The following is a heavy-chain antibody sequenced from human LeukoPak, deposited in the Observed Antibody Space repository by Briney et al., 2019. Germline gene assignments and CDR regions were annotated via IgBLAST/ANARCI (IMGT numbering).Heavy chain of an antibody. J-gene: IGHJ4*02. CDR3: ASWAAAGTKEVY. V-gene: IGHV3-20*04. Sequence: GGSLRLSCAASGFTFDDYGMSWVRQAPGKGLEWVSGINWNGGSTGYADSVKGRFTISRDNAKNSLYLQMNSLRVEDTALYYCASWAAAGTKEVYWGQGTLVTVSS. CDR2: INWNGGST. CDR1: GFTFDDYG. D-gene: IGHD6-13*01.